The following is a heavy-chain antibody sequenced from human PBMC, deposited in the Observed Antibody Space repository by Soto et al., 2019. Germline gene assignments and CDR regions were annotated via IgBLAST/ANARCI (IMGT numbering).Heavy chain of an antibody. CDR2: INPNSGGT. D-gene: IGHD2-2*01. J-gene: IGHJ6*03. V-gene: IGHV1-2*04. Sequence: ASVKVSCKASGYTFTGYYMHWVRQAPGQGLEWMGWINPNSGGTNYAQKFQGWVTMTRDTSISTAYMELSRLRSDDTAVYYCARGYCSSTSCTSGPYYYYYYMDVWGKGTTVTVSS. CDR1: GYTFTGYY. CDR3: ARGYCSSTSCTSGPYYYYYYMDV.